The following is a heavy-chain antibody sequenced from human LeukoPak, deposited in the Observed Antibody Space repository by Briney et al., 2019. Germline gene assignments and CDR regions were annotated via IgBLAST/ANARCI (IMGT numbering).Heavy chain of an antibody. Sequence: PSETLSLTCTVSGGSISSSSYYWGWIRQPPGKGLEWIGSIYYSGSTYYNPSLKSRVTTSVDTSKNQFSLKLSSVTAADTAVYYCARATPPDCSSASCYFGYFDYWGLGNLVTVSS. V-gene: IGHV4-39*07. J-gene: IGHJ4*02. CDR2: IYYSGST. D-gene: IGHD2-2*01. CDR1: GGSISSSSYY. CDR3: ARATPPDCSSASCYFGYFDY.